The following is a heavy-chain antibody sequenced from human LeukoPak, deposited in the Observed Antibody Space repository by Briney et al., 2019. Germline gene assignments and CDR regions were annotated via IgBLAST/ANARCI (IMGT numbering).Heavy chain of an antibody. V-gene: IGHV3-30*04. J-gene: IGHJ3*02. Sequence: GGSLRLSCAESGFTFSSYAMHWVRQAPGKGLEWVAVVSNDGSKKFYADSVKGRFTISRDNSESTLFLLMNSLRVEDTAVYHCARFTDGFDIWGQGTMVTVSS. CDR2: VSNDGSKK. CDR1: GFTFSSYA. CDR3: ARFTDGFDI.